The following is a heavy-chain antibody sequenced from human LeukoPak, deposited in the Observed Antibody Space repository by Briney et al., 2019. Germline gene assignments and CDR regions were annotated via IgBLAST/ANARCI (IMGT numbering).Heavy chain of an antibody. J-gene: IGHJ4*02. V-gene: IGHV4-39*07. CDR2: IHYSGTT. CDR1: GGSISSSSYY. CDR3: ARDEENILTAYDY. D-gene: IGHD3-9*01. Sequence: ASETLSLTCTVSGGSISSSSYYWGWIRQPPGKGLEWIGSIHYSGTTYYNPSLKSRVSISVDTSNNQFSLRLSSVTAADTAFYYCARDEENILTAYDYWGQGILVTVSS.